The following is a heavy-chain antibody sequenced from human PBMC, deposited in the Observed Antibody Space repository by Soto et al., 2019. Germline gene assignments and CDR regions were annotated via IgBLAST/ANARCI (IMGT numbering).Heavy chain of an antibody. D-gene: IGHD5-18*01. J-gene: IGHJ5*02. CDR3: ARIPVDTSMIYWFDP. CDR2: INPNGGST. CDR1: ADTFTSYY. Sequence: GASVKVSCKAPADTFTSYYIHWVRQAPGHGLEWMGIINPNGGSTRFAQTFQGRITMTTDTSTSTVYMELRSLRSEDTAVYYCARIPVDTSMIYWFDPWGQGTLVTVSS. V-gene: IGHV1-46*01.